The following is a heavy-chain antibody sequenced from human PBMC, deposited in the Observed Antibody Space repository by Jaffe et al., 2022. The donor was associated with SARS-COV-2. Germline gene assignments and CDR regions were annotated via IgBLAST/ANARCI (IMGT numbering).Heavy chain of an antibody. D-gene: IGHD3-16*01. CDR1: GFTFSDYA. CDR3: TKYHSTYVYDYYGLDV. V-gene: IGHV3-23*01. Sequence: EVRLLESGGDLVQPGGSLRLSCAASGFTFSDYAMTWVRQAPGKGLEWVSAISIPGLTTYYADSVKGRFTISRDNSKNTLFLQMTSLRAEDTAVYYCTKYHSTYVYDYYGLDVWGQGTTVTVSS. J-gene: IGHJ6*02. CDR2: ISIPGLTT.